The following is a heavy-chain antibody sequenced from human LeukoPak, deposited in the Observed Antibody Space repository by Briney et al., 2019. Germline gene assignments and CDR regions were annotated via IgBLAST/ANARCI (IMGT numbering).Heavy chain of an antibody. D-gene: IGHD2-2*01. CDR3: ARGVVPAAIGSGFDY. CDR2: IIPIFGTA. J-gene: IGHJ4*02. CDR1: GGTFSSYA. Sequence: SVKVSCKASGGTFSSYAISWVRQAPGQGLEWMGGIIPIFGTANYAQKFQGRVTITADESTSTAYMELSSLRSEDTAVYYCARGVVPAAIGSGFDYWGQGTLVTVSS. V-gene: IGHV1-69*13.